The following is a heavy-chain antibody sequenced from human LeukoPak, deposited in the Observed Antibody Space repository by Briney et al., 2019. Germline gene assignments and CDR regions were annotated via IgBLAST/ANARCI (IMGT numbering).Heavy chain of an antibody. V-gene: IGHV3-7*01. D-gene: IGHD2-15*01. J-gene: IGHJ4*02. Sequence: PGGSLRLSCAASGFTLGSYWISWVRQAPGEGLEWVANINQDVREKYYVDSAKGRFTIPRENAKNSLYLQMNSLRAEDTAVYYCARYATWYGYCDYWGQGTLVTVSS. CDR3: ARYATWYGYCDY. CDR2: INQDVREK. CDR1: GFTLGSYW.